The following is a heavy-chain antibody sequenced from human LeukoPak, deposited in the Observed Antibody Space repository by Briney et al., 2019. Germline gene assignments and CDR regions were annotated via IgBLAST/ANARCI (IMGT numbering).Heavy chain of an antibody. CDR3: AKSGGLSGSGRLAMDV. V-gene: IGHV3-23*01. D-gene: IGHD3-10*01. CDR1: GFTFSTYA. Sequence: GGSLRLSCAASGFTFSTYAMRWVRLAPGKGLEWVSGISGSGGSTYYADSVKGRCTSSRDNSNNTLYVQMNSLRVEDTAVYYCAKSGGLSGSGRLAMDVWGQGTTVTVS. CDR2: ISGSGGST. J-gene: IGHJ6*02.